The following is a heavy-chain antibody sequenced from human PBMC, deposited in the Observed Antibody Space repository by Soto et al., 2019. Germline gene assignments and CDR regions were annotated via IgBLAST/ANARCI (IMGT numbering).Heavy chain of an antibody. CDR3: EGMGRHDGLGIYHLDY. CDR1: GGSISSYY. Sequence: SETLSLTCTVSGGSISSYYWTWIRQPPGKGLEWIGFMYNSGSTHYNPSLKSRVTISLDTSKNQFSLNLRSVTAADTAVYYCEGMGRHDGLGIYHLDYWGQGTLVTVSS. CDR2: MYNSGST. V-gene: IGHV4-59*08. J-gene: IGHJ4*02. D-gene: IGHD3-10*01.